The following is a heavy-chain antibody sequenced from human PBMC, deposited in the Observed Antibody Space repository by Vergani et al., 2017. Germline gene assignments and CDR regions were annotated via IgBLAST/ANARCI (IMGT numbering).Heavy chain of an antibody. V-gene: IGHV4-30-4*08. CDR1: GGSISSGDYH. Sequence: QVQLQESGPGLVKPSQTLSLTCTVSGGSISSGDYHWSWICQPPGKGPEWIWYIYYSGSTYYNPSLKSRVTISVDTSKNQFSLKLSSVTAADTAVYYCAXASGSYPYYYGMDVWGQGTTVTVSS. D-gene: IGHD1-26*01. J-gene: IGHJ6*02. CDR3: AXASGSYPYYYGMDV. CDR2: IYYSGST.